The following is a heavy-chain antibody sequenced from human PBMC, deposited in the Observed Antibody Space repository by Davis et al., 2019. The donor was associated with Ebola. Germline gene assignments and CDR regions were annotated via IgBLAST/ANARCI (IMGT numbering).Heavy chain of an antibody. CDR2: ISWDGGST. D-gene: IGHD6-13*01. CDR3: AKGGQQLANTYYFDY. Sequence: PGGSLRLSCAASGFTFDDYAMHWVRQAPGKGLEWVSLISWDGGSTYYADSVKGRFTISRDNSKNSLYLQMNSLRAEDTALYYCAKGGQQLANTYYFDYWGQGTLVTVSS. V-gene: IGHV3-43D*03. CDR1: GFTFDDYA. J-gene: IGHJ4*02.